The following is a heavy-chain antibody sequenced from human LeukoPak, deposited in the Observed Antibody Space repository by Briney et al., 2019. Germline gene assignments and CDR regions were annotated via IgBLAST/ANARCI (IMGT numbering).Heavy chain of an antibody. CDR2: VTSRGVGT. V-gene: IGHV3-23*01. J-gene: IGHJ4*01. D-gene: IGHD4-17*01. CDR3: GSDPNGDYVGALGY. CDR1: GFTFNDHA. Sequence: GGSLRLSCAASGFTFNDHAMHWVRQAPGKGLEWVAAVTSRGVGTHYADSVEGRFTISRDNSKNTIYLQMNSLRAEDTAIYYCGSDPNGDYVGALGYWGRGTLVTVPS.